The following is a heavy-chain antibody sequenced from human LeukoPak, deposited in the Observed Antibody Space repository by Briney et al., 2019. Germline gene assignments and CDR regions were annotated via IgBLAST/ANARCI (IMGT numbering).Heavy chain of an antibody. CDR2: ISAYNGNT. D-gene: IGHD5-18*01. V-gene: IGHV1-18*01. J-gene: IGHJ3*02. CDR1: GYTFTSYG. CDR3: ARTPGYSYGTGRAFDI. Sequence: APVKVSCKASGYTFTSYGISWVRQAPGQGLEWMGWISAYNGNTNYAQKLQGRVTMTTDTSTSTAYMELRSLRSDDTAVYYCARTPGYSYGTGRAFDIWGQGTMVTVSS.